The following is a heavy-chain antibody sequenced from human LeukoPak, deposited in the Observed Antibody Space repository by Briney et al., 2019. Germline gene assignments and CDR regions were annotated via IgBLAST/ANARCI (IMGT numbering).Heavy chain of an antibody. D-gene: IGHD2-2*01. CDR1: GGSISSSSYY. J-gene: IGHJ3*02. CDR2: IYTSGST. CDR3: ARDACSSTSCSDAFDI. V-gene: IGHV4-61*02. Sequence: SQTLSLTCTVSGGSISSSSYYWGWIRQPAGKGLEWVGRIYTSGSTNYNPSLKSRVTISVDTSKNQFSLKVSSVTAADTAVYYCARDACSSTSCSDAFDIWGQGTMVTVSS.